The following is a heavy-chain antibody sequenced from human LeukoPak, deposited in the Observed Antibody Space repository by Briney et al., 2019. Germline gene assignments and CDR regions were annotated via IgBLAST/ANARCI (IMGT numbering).Heavy chain of an antibody. CDR1: GGSISSGGYY. CDR3: ASSLRYDAFDI. J-gene: IGHJ3*02. V-gene: IGHV4-30-2*02. Sequence: PSETLSLTCTVSGGSISSGGYYWSWIRQPPGKGLEWIGYIYHSGSTYYNPSLKSRVTISVDRSKNQFSLKLSSVTAADTAVYYCASSLRYDAFDIWGQGTMVTVSS. D-gene: IGHD4-17*01. CDR2: IYHSGST.